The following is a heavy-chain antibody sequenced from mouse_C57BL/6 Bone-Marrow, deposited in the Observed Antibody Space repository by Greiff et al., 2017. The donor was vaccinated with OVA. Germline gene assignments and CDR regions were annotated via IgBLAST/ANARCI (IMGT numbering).Heavy chain of an antibody. CDR3: TMTTVVATNY. J-gene: IGHJ2*01. D-gene: IGHD1-1*01. CDR1: GYTFTDYE. V-gene: IGHV1-15*01. Sequence: VKLMESGAELVRPGASVTLSCKASGYTFTDYEMHWVKQTPVHGLEWIGAIDPETGGTAYNQKFKGKAILTADKSSSTAYMELRSLTSEDSAVYYCTMTTVVATNYWGQGTTLTVSS. CDR2: IDPETGGT.